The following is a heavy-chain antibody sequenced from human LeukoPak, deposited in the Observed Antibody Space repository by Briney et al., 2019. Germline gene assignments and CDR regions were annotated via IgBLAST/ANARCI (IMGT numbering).Heavy chain of an antibody. CDR2: IYNSGST. Sequence: SQTLSLTRIVSGGSISRGSYYWSWIRQPAGKGLEWMGRIYNSGSTNYNPSLKSRVTISTDMSKNQISLKLSSVTAADTAVYYCARQTFGALYFDSWGQGTLVIVSS. CDR3: ARQTFGALYFDS. D-gene: IGHD3-10*01. V-gene: IGHV4-61*02. J-gene: IGHJ4*02. CDR1: GGSISRGSYY.